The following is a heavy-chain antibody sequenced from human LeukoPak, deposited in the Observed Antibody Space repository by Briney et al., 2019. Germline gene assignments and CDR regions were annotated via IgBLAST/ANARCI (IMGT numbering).Heavy chain of an antibody. J-gene: IGHJ4*02. Sequence: PGGSLRLSCAASGFTFSSYEMNWVRQAPGKGLEWVSYISSSGSTIYYADSVKGRFTISRDNSKNTLYLQMNSLRAEDTAVYYCAKDLDVVVTASSYFDYWGQGTLVTVSS. CDR3: AKDLDVVVTASSYFDY. CDR2: ISSSGSTI. D-gene: IGHD2-21*02. V-gene: IGHV3-48*03. CDR1: GFTFSSYE.